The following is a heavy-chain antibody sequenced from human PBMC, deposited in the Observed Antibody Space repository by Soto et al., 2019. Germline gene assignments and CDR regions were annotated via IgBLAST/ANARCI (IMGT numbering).Heavy chain of an antibody. CDR1: GFTFSSYA. CDR3: AKDPANSGSYSWPFDY. J-gene: IGHJ4*02. V-gene: IGHV3-23*01. CDR2: ISGSGGST. D-gene: IGHD1-26*01. Sequence: PGGSLRLSCAASGFTFSSYAMSWVRQAPGKGLEWVSAISGSGGSTYYADSVKGRFTISRDNSKNTLYLQMNSLRAEDTAVYYCAKDPANSGSYSWPFDYWGQGTLVTVSS.